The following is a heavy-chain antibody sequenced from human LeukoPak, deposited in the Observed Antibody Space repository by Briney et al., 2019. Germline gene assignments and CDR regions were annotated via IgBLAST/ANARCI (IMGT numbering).Heavy chain of an antibody. J-gene: IGHJ4*02. CDR3: ARDFDILTHYAFDN. Sequence: PGGSLRLSCAASGFTFSSYSMNWVRQAPGKGLEWVSSISSSSTYIYYRDSVKGRFTISRHNAKNSLYLQTNSMRAEDTAVYYCARDFDILTHYAFDNWGQGSLVTVSS. D-gene: IGHD3-9*01. CDR1: GFTFSSYS. V-gene: IGHV3-21*01. CDR2: ISSSSTYI.